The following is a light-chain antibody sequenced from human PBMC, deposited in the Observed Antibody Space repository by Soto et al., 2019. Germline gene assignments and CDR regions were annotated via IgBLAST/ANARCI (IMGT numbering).Light chain of an antibody. Sequence: QSALTQPASVSGSPGQSITISCTGTSSDVGGYNYVSWYQQHPGKAPKLMIYDVSNRPSGVSNRFSGSKSGNMASLTISGLQAEDEADYYCSSYTSSSTLSWVFGGGTKLTVL. J-gene: IGLJ3*02. V-gene: IGLV2-14*01. CDR1: SSDVGGYNY. CDR2: DVS. CDR3: SSYTSSSTLSWV.